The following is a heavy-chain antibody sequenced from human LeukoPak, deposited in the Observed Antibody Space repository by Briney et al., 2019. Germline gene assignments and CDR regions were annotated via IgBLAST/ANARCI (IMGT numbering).Heavy chain of an antibody. CDR3: ARHLSYYGSGSPPGWFDP. CDR2: IYKSGNP. D-gene: IGHD3-10*01. V-gene: IGHV4-61*09. Sequence: SETLSLTCTVSGGSIISGSYYWSWIRQPAGKGLEWIGHIYKSGNPNYNPSLKSRVTISLDTSKNQFSLKLSSVTAADTAVYYCARHLSYYGSGSPPGWFDPWGQGTLVTVSS. CDR1: GGSIISGSYY. J-gene: IGHJ5*02.